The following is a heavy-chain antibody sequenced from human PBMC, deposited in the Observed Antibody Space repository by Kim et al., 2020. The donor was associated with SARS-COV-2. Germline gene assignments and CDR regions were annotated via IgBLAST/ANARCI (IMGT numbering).Heavy chain of an antibody. V-gene: IGHV7-4-1*02. CDR2: INTNTGSP. J-gene: IGHJ6*02. Sequence: ASVKVSCKASGYTFTSYGMNWVRQAPGQGLEWMGWINTNTGSPTYAQGFTGRFVFSLDTPVTTAHLQLSSLKAEDTGVYYCARVPLWLGESPDYYGMDVWGQGTTVTVSS. CDR1: GYTFTSYG. CDR3: ARVPLWLGESPDYYGMDV. D-gene: IGHD3-10*01.